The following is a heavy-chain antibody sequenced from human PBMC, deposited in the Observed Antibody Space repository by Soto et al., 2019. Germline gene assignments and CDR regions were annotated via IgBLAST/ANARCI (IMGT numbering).Heavy chain of an antibody. V-gene: IGHV1-18*04. Sequence: ASVKVSCKANGYTFASFGISWLRQAPGQGLEWLGWVSAYNGNTTYVQSLQGRVTMTTDTSTRTAYMELRSLRSDDSAVYYCEKESHSSYWRDGFDLWGQGTLVTVSS. D-gene: IGHD3-22*01. J-gene: IGHJ4*03. CDR1: GYTFASFG. CDR3: EKESHSSYWRDGFDL. CDR2: VSAYNGNT.